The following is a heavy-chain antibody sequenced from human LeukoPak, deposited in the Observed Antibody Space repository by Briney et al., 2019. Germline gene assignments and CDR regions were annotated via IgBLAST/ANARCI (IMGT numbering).Heavy chain of an antibody. CDR2: IFHSGTT. CDR1: GGSISSDNW. J-gene: IGHJ2*01. V-gene: IGHV4-4*02. D-gene: IGHD3-3*01. Sequence: SGTLSLTCAVSGGSISSDNWWTWVRQPPGQGLEWIGEIFHSGTTNYSPSLESRVTISVDKSKNQFSLRLNSVTAADTAVYYCARGFIGPFGLWGRGTLVTVSS. CDR3: ARGFIGPFGL.